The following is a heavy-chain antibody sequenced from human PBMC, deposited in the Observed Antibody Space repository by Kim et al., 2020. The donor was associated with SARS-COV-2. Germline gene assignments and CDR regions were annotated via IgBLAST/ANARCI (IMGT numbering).Heavy chain of an antibody. D-gene: IGHD2-15*01. CDR1: GGTFSSYA. V-gene: IGHV1-69*04. CDR2: IIPILGIA. J-gene: IGHJ6*02. Sequence: SVKVSCKASGGTFSSYAISWVRQAPGQGIEWMGSIIPILGIANYAQKFQGRVTITADKSTSTAYMELSSLRSEDTAVYYCARGIVVVVAATDSYGMDVWGQGTTVTVSS. CDR3: ARGIVVVVAATDSYGMDV.